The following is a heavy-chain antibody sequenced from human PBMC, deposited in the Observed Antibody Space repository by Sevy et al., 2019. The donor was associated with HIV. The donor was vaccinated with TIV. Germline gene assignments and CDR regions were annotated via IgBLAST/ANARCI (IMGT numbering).Heavy chain of an antibody. CDR2: ISYDGSNK. CDR1: GFTFSSYG. J-gene: IGHJ4*02. V-gene: IGHV3-30*18. D-gene: IGHD3-3*01. Sequence: GGYLRLSCAASGFTFSSYGMHWVRQAPGKGLEWLAVISYDGSNKYYADSVKGRFTISRDNSKNTLYLQMNSLRAEDTAVPCCAKDQNNDFWSGPFDYWGQGTLVTVSS. CDR3: AKDQNNDFWSGPFDY.